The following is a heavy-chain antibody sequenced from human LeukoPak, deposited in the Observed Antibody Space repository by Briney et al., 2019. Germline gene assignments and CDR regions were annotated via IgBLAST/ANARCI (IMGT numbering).Heavy chain of an antibody. J-gene: IGHJ4*01. CDR1: GYTFTGHY. Sequence: ASVKVSCKASGYTFTGHYMHWVRQGPGQGPEWMGWINPKSGVTNYAQTFQGRVTMTRDTSISIVYMELSRLTLDDTAVYYCARALRYDDSSGYHAYWGQGTLVTVSS. CDR3: ARALRYDDSSGYHAY. D-gene: IGHD3-22*01. V-gene: IGHV1-2*02. CDR2: INPKSGVT.